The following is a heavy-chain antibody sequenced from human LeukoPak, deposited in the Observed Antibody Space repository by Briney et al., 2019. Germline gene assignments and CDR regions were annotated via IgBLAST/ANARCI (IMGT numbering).Heavy chain of an antibody. CDR3: TSDGFMDV. J-gene: IGHJ6*03. V-gene: IGHV3-49*03. D-gene: IGHD2-2*03. CDR1: GFNFGGYG. Sequence: GGSLRLSCTVSGFNFGGYGLSWFRQAPGKGLEWGGFIRSKGYGGTTEYAASVKGRFTISRDDSKNIAYLQMNSLKTEDTAVYYCTSDGFMDVWGKGTTVTVSS. CDR2: IRSKGYGGTT.